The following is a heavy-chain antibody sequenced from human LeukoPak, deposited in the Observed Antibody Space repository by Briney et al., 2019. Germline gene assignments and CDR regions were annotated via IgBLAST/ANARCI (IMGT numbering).Heavy chain of an antibody. D-gene: IGHD3-22*01. CDR3: ARHLTYYYDSSVLRWFDP. J-gene: IGHJ5*02. Sequence: PSETLSLTCTVSGGSISSSSYYWGWIRQPPGKGLEWIGSIYYSGSTYYNPSLKSRVTISVDTSKNQFSLKLSSVTAADTAVYYCARHLTYYYDSSVLRWFDPWGQGTLVTVSS. V-gene: IGHV4-39*01. CDR1: GGSISSSSYY. CDR2: IYYSGST.